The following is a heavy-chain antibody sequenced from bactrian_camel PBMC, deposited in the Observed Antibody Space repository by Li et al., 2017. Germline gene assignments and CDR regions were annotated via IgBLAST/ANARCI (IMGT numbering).Heavy chain of an antibody. CDR1: GFTFSSVA. J-gene: IGHJ4*01. CDR2: INSGGDST. D-gene: IGHD5*01. CDR3: ATDDPYAWTRGWAARFGWAV. Sequence: VQLVESGGGSVQAGGTLKLFCTASGFTFSSVAMSWVRQAPGKGLEWVSAINSGGDSTYYADSVKGRSTISRDNAVSTVYLQMNSLKSEDTALYYCATDDPYAWTRGWAARFGWAVWGQGTQVTVS. V-gene: IGHV3S40*01.